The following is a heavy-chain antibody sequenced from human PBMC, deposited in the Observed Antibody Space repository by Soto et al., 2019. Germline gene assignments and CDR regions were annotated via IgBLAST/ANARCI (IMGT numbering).Heavy chain of an antibody. Sequence: SETLSLTSTVSGGSSSSYYWSWIWQPPGKGLEWIGYIYYSGSTNYNPSLKSRVTISVDTSKNQFSLKLSSVTAADTAVYYCARHGSSGWHDAFDIWGQGTMVTVSS. CDR2: IYYSGST. CDR3: ARHGSSGWHDAFDI. J-gene: IGHJ3*02. CDR1: GGSSSSYY. D-gene: IGHD6-19*01. V-gene: IGHV4-59*08.